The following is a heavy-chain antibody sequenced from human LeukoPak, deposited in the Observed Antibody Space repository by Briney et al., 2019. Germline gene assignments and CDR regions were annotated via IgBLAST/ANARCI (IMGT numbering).Heavy chain of an antibody. D-gene: IGHD2-2*01. CDR1: GGSISSYY. CDR3: ARGCSSTSCPEVHLYYFDY. J-gene: IGHJ4*02. V-gene: IGHV4-4*07. Sequence: SETLSLTCTVSGGSISSYYWSWIRQPAGKGQEWIGRIYTSGSTNYNPSLKSRVTMSVDTSKNQFSLKLSSVTAADTAVYYCARGCSSTSCPEVHLYYFDYWGQGTLVTVSS. CDR2: IYTSGST.